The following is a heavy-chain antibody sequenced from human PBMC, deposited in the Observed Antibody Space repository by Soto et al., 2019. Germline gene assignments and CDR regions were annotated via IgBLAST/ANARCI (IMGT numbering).Heavy chain of an antibody. D-gene: IGHD3-10*01. CDR2: ISSSGSTI. CDR3: ARDPVLLWFGQLSDNWFDP. V-gene: IGHV3-11*01. Sequence: GGSLRLSCAASGFTFSDYYMSWIRQAPGKGLEWVSYISSSGSTIYYADSVKGRFTISRDNAKNSLYLQMNSLRAEDTAVYYCARDPVLLWFGQLSDNWFDPWGQATLVTVSS. J-gene: IGHJ5*02. CDR1: GFTFSDYY.